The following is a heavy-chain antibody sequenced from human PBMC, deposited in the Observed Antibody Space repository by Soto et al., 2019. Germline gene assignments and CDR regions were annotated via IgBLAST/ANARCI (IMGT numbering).Heavy chain of an antibody. CDR2: IIPIFGTA. J-gene: IGHJ4*02. CDR3: ARDARTPGYFDY. Sequence: SVKVSCKASGGTFSSYAISWVRQAPGQGLEWMGGIIPIFGTANYAQKFQGRVTITADKSTSTAYMELSSLRSEDTAVYYCARDARTPGYFDYWGQGTLVTVSS. CDR1: GGTFSSYA. V-gene: IGHV1-69*06.